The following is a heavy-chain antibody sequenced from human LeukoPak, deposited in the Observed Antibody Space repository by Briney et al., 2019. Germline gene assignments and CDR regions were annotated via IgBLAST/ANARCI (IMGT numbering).Heavy chain of an antibody. D-gene: IGHD4-17*01. V-gene: IGHV3-21*01. J-gene: IGHJ4*02. CDR2: ISSSSSYI. Sequence: TGGSLRLSCAASGFTFSSYSMNWVRQAPGKGLEWVSSISSSSSYIYYADSVKGRFTISRDNAKNSLYLQMNSLRAEDTAVYYCARGATVTADYDYWGQGTLVTVSS. CDR3: ARGATVTADYDY. CDR1: GFTFSSYS.